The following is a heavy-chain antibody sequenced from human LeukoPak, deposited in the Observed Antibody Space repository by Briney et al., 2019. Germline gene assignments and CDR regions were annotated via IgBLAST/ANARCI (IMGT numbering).Heavy chain of an antibody. CDR2: IYTSGST. Sequence: PSQTLSLTCTVSGGSISSGSYYWSWIRQPAGKGLEWIGRIYTSGSTNYNPSLKSRVTISVDTSKNQFSPKLSSVTAADTAVYYCARDRQWLVDYWGQGTLVTVSS. CDR3: ARDRQWLVDY. V-gene: IGHV4-61*02. D-gene: IGHD6-19*01. CDR1: GGSISSGSYY. J-gene: IGHJ4*02.